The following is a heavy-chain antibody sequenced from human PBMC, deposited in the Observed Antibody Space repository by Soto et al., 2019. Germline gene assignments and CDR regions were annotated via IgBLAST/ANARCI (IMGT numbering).Heavy chain of an antibody. Sequence: GSLRLSCAASGFTFSSYAMHWVRQAPGKGLEWVAVISYDGSNKYYADSVKGRFTISRDNSKNTLYLQMNSLRAEDTAVYYCARDRALEAFDYWGQGTLVTVSS. V-gene: IGHV3-30-3*01. D-gene: IGHD3-10*01. J-gene: IGHJ4*02. CDR1: GFTFSSYA. CDR3: ARDRALEAFDY. CDR2: ISYDGSNK.